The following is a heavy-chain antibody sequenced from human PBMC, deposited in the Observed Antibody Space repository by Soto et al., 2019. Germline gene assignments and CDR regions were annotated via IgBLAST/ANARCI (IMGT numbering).Heavy chain of an antibody. CDR1: GGSISSGGAY. D-gene: IGHD6-6*01. CDR2: IYYSGST. Sequence: PXETLSLTCTVSGGSISSGGAYWSWIRQHPGKGLEWIGYIYYSGSTYYNPSLKSRVTISVDTSKNQFSLKLSSVTAADTAVYYCARVVKGYYFDYWGQGTLVTVSS. J-gene: IGHJ4*02. CDR3: ARVVKGYYFDY. V-gene: IGHV4-31*03.